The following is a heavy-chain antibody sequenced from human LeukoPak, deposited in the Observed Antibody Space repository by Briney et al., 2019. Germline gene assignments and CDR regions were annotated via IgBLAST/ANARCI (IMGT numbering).Heavy chain of an antibody. Sequence: SVKVSCKASGGTFSSYAISWVRQAPGQGLEWMGGIIPIFGTANYAQKFQGRVTITADESTSTAYMELSSLRSEDTAVYYCASPSSGREFYYYYGMDVWGQGTTVTISS. J-gene: IGHJ6*02. V-gene: IGHV1-69*13. CDR3: ASPSSGREFYYYYGMDV. CDR1: GGTFSSYA. D-gene: IGHD6-19*01. CDR2: IIPIFGTA.